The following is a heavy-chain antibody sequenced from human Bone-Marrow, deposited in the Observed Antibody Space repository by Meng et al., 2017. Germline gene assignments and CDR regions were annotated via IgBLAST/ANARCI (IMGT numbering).Heavy chain of an antibody. CDR2: ISAYNGNT. J-gene: IGHJ1*01. D-gene: IGHD6-13*01. V-gene: IGHV1-18*01. CDR1: GYTFTSYG. CDR3: ARRIAAAGMGYFQH. Sequence: ASAKVFCKASGYTFTSYGISWVRQAPGQGLGWMGWISAYNGNTNYAQKLQGRVTMTTDTSTSTAYMELRSLRSDDTAAYYCARRIAAAGMGYFQHWGQGTLVTVSS.